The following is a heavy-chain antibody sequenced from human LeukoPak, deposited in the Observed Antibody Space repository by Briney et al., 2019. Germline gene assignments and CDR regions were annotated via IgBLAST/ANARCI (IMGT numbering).Heavy chain of an antibody. CDR3: ARDVKSGGSSWSTPKYYFDY. Sequence: ASVKVSCKASGGTFSSYAISWVRQAPGQGLEWMGGIIPIFGTANYAQKFQGRVTITADESTSTAYMELSSLRSEDTAVYYCARDVKSGGSSWSTPKYYFDYWGQGTLVTVSS. CDR2: IIPIFGTA. V-gene: IGHV1-69*13. J-gene: IGHJ4*02. CDR1: GGTFSSYA. D-gene: IGHD6-13*01.